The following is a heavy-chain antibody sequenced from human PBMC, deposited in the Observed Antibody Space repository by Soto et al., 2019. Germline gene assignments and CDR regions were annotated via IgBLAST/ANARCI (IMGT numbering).Heavy chain of an antibody. CDR3: ARVAAAGIWFDP. Sequence: QVQLQQWGAGLLKPSETLSLTCAVYGGSLSGYYWSWIRQPPGKGLEWIGEINHSGRTNYIPSLKGRITISVDTSKNQFSLKLSAVTAADTAVYYCARVAAAGIWFDPWGQGTLVTVSS. D-gene: IGHD6-13*01. CDR2: INHSGRT. CDR1: GGSLSGYY. J-gene: IGHJ5*02. V-gene: IGHV4-34*01.